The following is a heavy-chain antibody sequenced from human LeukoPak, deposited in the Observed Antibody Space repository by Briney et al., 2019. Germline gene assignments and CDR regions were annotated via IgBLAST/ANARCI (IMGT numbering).Heavy chain of an antibody. CDR2: IYYSGST. CDR1: GGSISSYY. CDR3: ARSVVTLYWYFDL. D-gene: IGHD4-23*01. Sequence: SETLSLTCTVSGGSISSYYWSWIRQPPGKGLEWIGYIYYSGSTNYNPSLKSRVTISLDTSKNQFSLKLSSVTTADTAVYYCARSVVTLYWYFDLWGRGTLVTVSS. V-gene: IGHV4-59*01. J-gene: IGHJ2*01.